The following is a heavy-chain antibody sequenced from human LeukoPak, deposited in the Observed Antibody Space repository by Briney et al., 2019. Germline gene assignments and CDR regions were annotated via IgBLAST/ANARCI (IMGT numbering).Heavy chain of an antibody. CDR2: IIPIFGTA. V-gene: IGHV1-69*13. J-gene: IGHJ6*02. CDR1: GGTFSSYA. D-gene: IGHD2-8*01. CDR3: ARVYCTNGVCYYYYGMDV. Sequence: SVKVSCKASGGTFSSYAISWVRQAPGQGLEWMGGIIPIFGTANYAQKFQGRVTITADESTSTAYMELSSPRSEDTAVYYCARVYCTNGVCYYYYGMDVWGQGTTVTVSS.